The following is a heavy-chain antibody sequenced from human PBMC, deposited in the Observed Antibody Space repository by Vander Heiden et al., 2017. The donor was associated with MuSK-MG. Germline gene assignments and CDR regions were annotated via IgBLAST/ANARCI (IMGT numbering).Heavy chain of an antibody. CDR2: LRSSGCPI. J-gene: IGHJ3*02. D-gene: IGHD4-17*01. Sequence: QVQLVESGRGLVTPGGSLRLSCAASGFTFSDYYMSWIRQAPGKWLEWDSSLRSSGCPIYYADSVKGRCTSSRDNAKNSLYLQMNTLGAEETEVYYSARDNEVCLYGDDVTLNAFDIWVQGTMVPVS. CDR1: GFTFSDYY. V-gene: IGHV3-11*01. CDR3: ARDNEVCLYGDDVTLNAFDI.